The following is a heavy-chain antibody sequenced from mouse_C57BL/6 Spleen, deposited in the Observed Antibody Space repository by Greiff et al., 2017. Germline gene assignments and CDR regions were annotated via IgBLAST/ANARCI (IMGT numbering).Heavy chain of an antibody. J-gene: IGHJ2*01. CDR3: ASQGLDYGSSYEGNY. Sequence: QVQLKQPGTELVKPGASVKLSCKASGYTFTSYWMHWVKQRPGQGLEWIGNINPSNGGTHYNEKFKRKATLTVDKSSSTAYMQLSSLTSEDSAVYCCASQGLDYGSSYEGNYWGQGTTLTVSS. D-gene: IGHD1-1*01. CDR1: GYTFTSYW. CDR2: INPSNGGT. V-gene: IGHV1-53*01.